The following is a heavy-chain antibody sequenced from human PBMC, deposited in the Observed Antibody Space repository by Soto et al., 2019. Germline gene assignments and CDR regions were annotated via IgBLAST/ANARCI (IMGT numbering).Heavy chain of an antibody. Sequence: SETLSLTCTISGVSISSGKWWSWVRQPPGEGLEWIGEIFHTGNTDYKPSLKSRVSILVDKPKNQFSLNLDSVTAADTAVYYCARNLFDSRGYPPEVWGQGILVTVSS. V-gene: IGHV4-4*02. CDR3: ARNLFDSRGYPPEV. J-gene: IGHJ4*02. CDR1: GVSISSGKW. D-gene: IGHD3-22*01. CDR2: IFHTGNT.